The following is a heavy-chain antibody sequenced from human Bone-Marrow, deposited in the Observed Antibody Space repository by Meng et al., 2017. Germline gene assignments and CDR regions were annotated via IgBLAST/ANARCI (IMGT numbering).Heavy chain of an antibody. J-gene: IGHJ4*02. CDR1: GFTFSSYA. D-gene: IGHD1-26*01. CDR2: ISGSGGST. CDR3: ARRRWGDY. V-gene: IGHV3-23*01. Sequence: GESLKISCAASGFTFSSYAMSWVRQAPGKGLEWVSAISGSGGSTYYADSVKGRFTISRDNAKNSLYLQMNSLRAEDTAVYYCARRRWGDYWGQGTLVTVSS.